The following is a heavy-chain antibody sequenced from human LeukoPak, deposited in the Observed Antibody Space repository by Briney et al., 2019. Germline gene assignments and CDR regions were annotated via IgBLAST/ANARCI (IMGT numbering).Heavy chain of an antibody. CDR1: GVSISSGDYY. CDR3: ARVAIFGVVQYYFDY. J-gene: IGHJ4*02. D-gene: IGHD3-3*01. V-gene: IGHV4-30-4*01. Sequence: MTSETLSLTCTVSGVSISSGDYYWSWIRQPPGKGLEWIGYIYYSGSTYYNPSLKSRVTISVDTSKNQFSLKLSSVTAADTAVYYCARVAIFGVVQYYFDYWGQGTLVTVSS. CDR2: IYYSGST.